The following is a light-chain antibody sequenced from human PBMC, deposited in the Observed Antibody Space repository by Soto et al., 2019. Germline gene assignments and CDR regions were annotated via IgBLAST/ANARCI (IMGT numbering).Light chain of an antibody. CDR2: DVS. V-gene: IGLV2-11*01. CDR3: CSYAGSYTYV. CDR1: SSDVGGYNY. Sequence: QSVLTQPRSVSGSPGQSVTISCTGTSSDVGGYNYVSWYQQRPGKAPKFMIYDVSRRPSGVPDRFSGSKSGNTASLTISGLQAEDEAEYYCCSYAGSYTYVVGSGTKLTVL. J-gene: IGLJ1*01.